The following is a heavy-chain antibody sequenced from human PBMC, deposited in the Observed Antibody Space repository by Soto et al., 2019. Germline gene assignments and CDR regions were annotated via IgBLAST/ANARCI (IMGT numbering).Heavy chain of an antibody. J-gene: IGHJ4*02. CDR1: GFTFSSYS. CDR2: ISSSSSYI. CDR3: ARDANTPYFDY. D-gene: IGHD2-2*02. V-gene: IGHV3-21*01. Sequence: ESGGGLVKPGGSLRLSCAASGFTFSSYSMNWVRQAPGKGLEWVSSISSSSSYIYYADSVKGRFTISRDNAKNSLYLQMNSLRAEDTAVYYCARDANTPYFDYWGQGTLVTVSS.